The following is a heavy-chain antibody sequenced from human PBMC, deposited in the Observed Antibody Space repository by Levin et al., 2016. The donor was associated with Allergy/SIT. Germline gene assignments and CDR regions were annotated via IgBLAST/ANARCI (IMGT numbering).Heavy chain of an antibody. CDR3: ARGYRSSWFSPTDMFDY. Sequence: WIRQSPSRGLEWLGRTYYRSKWYNDYAVSVKSRITINPDTSKNQFSLQLNSVTPEDTAVYYCARGYRSSWFSPTDMFDYWGQGTLVTVSS. D-gene: IGHD6-13*01. J-gene: IGHJ4*02. CDR2: TYYRSKWYN. V-gene: IGHV6-1*01.